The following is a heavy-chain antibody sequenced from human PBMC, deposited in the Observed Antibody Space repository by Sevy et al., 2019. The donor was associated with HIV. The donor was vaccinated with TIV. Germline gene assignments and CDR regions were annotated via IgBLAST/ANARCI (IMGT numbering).Heavy chain of an antibody. CDR3: ARDLISGSYSQSLDY. CDR2: ISSDGNSQ. Sequence: GGSLRLSCAVSGFTFGSYGMHWVRQAPGKGLDWVAVISSDGNSQYSADSVKGRFTISRDNSKNTLYLQMDSLRVEDTAVYYCARDLISGSYSQSLDYWGQGTLVTVSS. D-gene: IGHD1-26*01. CDR1: GFTFGSYG. J-gene: IGHJ4*02. V-gene: IGHV3-30*03.